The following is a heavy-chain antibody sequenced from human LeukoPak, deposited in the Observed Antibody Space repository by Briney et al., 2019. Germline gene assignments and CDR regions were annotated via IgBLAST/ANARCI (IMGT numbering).Heavy chain of an antibody. J-gene: IGHJ6*02. CDR3: ARAGQDMGYSYGWSGYYYYGMDV. D-gene: IGHD5-18*01. CDR1: RFTFKNYG. V-gene: IGHV3-33*01. CDR2: IWYDGSDQ. Sequence: GGSLRLSCAASRFTFKNYGMHWVRQAPGKGLEWVAVIWYDGSDQRLIDSVKGRFTVSRDNSKNTLWLQMNSLRAEDTAVYYCARAGQDMGYSYGWSGYYYYGMDVWGQGTTVTVSS.